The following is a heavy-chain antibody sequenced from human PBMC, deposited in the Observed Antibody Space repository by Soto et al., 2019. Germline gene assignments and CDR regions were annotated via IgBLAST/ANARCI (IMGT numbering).Heavy chain of an antibody. CDR2: IYHSGST. D-gene: IGHD1-7*01. CDR1: GYSISSGYY. CDR3: ARELVTGTTRVYYYYGMDV. J-gene: IGHJ6*02. Sequence: SETLSLTCAVSGYSISSGYYWGWIRQPPGKGLEWIGSIYHSGSTYYNPSLKSRVTISVDTSKNQFSLKLSSVTAADTAVYYCARELVTGTTRVYYYYGMDVWGQGTTVTVSS. V-gene: IGHV4-38-2*02.